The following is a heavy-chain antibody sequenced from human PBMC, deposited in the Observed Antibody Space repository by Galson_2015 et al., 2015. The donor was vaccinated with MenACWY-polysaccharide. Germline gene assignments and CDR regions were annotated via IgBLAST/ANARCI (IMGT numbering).Heavy chain of an antibody. V-gene: IGHV3-23*01. D-gene: IGHD3/OR15-3a*01. CDR2: IAGSGSST. CDR3: AKGGRDVDYWLDP. Sequence: SLRLSCAVSGFTFSSYVMSWVRQAPGKGLEWVSGIAGSGSSTYYVDSVKGRFTISRDNSKNTLFLQMNSLRADDTAVYYCAKGGRDVDYWLDPWGQGALVTVSS. J-gene: IGHJ5*02. CDR1: GFTFSSYV.